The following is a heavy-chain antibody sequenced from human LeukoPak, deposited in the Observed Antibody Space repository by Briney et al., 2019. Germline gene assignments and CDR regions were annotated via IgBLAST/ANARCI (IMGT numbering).Heavy chain of an antibody. CDR1: GFTFSSYG. Sequence: PGGSLRLSCAASGFTFSSYGMHWVRQAPGKGLEWVAFIRYDGSNKYYADSVKGRFTISRDNSKNTLYLQMNSLRAEDTAVYYCARGSYDYVWGSPTPYYFDYWGQGTLVTVSS. CDR3: ARGSYDYVWGSPTPYYFDY. V-gene: IGHV3-30*02. J-gene: IGHJ4*02. D-gene: IGHD3-16*01. CDR2: IRYDGSNK.